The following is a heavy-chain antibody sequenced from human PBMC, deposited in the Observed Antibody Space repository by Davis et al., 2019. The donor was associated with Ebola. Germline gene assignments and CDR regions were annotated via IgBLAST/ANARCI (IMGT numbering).Heavy chain of an antibody. V-gene: IGHV3-23*01. CDR1: GFTFSNYA. CDR2: ISHIGGGT. Sequence: PGGSLRLSCAASGFTFSNYAMSWVRQAPGKGLEWVSDISHIGGGTYYVDSVKGRFTISRDNSKNTLYLQMNSLRAEDTAVYYCAKFCTNGVCYSEDFDYWGQGTLVTVSS. CDR3: AKFCTNGVCYSEDFDY. D-gene: IGHD2-8*01. J-gene: IGHJ4*02.